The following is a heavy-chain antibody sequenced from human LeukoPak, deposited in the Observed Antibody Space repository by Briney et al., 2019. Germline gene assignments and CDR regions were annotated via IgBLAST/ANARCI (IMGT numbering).Heavy chain of an antibody. V-gene: IGHV4-34*01. J-gene: IGHJ4*02. CDR1: GGSNSSYF. CDR3: ARGGDYGDYEGQYYFDY. Sequence: SETLSLTCTVSGGSNSSYFWSWIRQPPGKGLEWIGEINHSGSTNYNPSLKSRVTISVDTSKNQFSLKLSSVTAADTAVYYCARGGDYGDYEGQYYFDYWGQGTLVTVSS. D-gene: IGHD4-17*01. CDR2: INHSGST.